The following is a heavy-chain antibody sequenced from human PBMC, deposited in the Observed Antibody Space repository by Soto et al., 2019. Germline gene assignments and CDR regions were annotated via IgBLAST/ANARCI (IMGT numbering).Heavy chain of an antibody. D-gene: IGHD2-2*01. CDR2: ISTDIGNT. CDR3: ARFNCISSSCYEGYFDY. Sequence: QVQLVQSGAEVKKPGASVKVSCKTSGYTFTTYGISWVRQAPGQGLEWMGWISTDIGNTNYAQKVQDRVTMTTDTSTSTAYMELRNLRSDDTAVYYCARFNCISSSCYEGYFDYWGQGTLVTVSS. CDR1: GYTFTTYG. J-gene: IGHJ4*02. V-gene: IGHV1-18*01.